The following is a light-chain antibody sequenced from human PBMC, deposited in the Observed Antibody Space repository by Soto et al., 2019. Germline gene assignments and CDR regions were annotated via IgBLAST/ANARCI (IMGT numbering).Light chain of an antibody. CDR1: SSDVGGYNY. V-gene: IGLV2-14*01. CDR3: SSYTSSSTVV. Sequence: QSALTQPASVSGSPGQSIAISCTGTSSDVGGYNYVSWYQQHPGKAPKLMIYDVTYRPSGVSDRFSGSKSGNTASLTISGLQGEDEADYYCSSYTSSSTVVFGGGTKLRP. J-gene: IGLJ2*01. CDR2: DVT.